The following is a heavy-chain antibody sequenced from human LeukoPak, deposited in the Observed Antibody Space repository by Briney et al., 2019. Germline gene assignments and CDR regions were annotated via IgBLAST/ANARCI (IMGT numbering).Heavy chain of an antibody. CDR2: ISSSGGGST. CDR1: GFTFSSYA. Sequence: GGSLRLSCAASGFTFSSYAMSWVRQAPGKGLEWVSGISSSGGGSTYYADSVKGRFTISRDNSKNTLYLQMNSLRAEDTAVYYCAKDSGDILTGYYAFDMWGQGTMVTVSS. D-gene: IGHD3-9*01. CDR3: AKDSGDILTGYYAFDM. V-gene: IGHV3-23*01. J-gene: IGHJ3*02.